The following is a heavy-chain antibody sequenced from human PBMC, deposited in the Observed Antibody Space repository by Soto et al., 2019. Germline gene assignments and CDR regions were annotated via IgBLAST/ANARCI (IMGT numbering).Heavy chain of an antibody. CDR3: TRVRDSNDY. CDR2: IRSSGRSI. J-gene: IGHJ4*02. Sequence: GGSLRLSCVVSGFTFSSYEMNWVRQAPGKGLEWVSNIRSSGRSINYADSVKGRFTISRDNAKNSLYLQMNSLRAEDTAVYYCTRVRDSNDYWGQGTLVTVSS. CDR1: GFTFSSYE. V-gene: IGHV3-48*03. D-gene: IGHD3-22*01.